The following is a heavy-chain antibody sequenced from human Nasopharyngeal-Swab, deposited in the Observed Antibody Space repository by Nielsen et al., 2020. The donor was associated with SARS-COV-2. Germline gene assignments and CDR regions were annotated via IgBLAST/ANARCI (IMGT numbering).Heavy chain of an antibody. CDR1: GGSFSEYY. J-gene: IGHJ4*02. Sequence: SETLSLTCAVYGGSFSEYYWSWIRQPPGKGLEWIGEIVHSGSTYYNPSLESRVTMSVDTSKNQFSLKLSSVTAADTAVYYCARGNISARLGLWGQGTLVTVSS. D-gene: IGHD3-16*01. CDR3: ARGNISARLGL. CDR2: IVHSGST. V-gene: IGHV4-34*01.